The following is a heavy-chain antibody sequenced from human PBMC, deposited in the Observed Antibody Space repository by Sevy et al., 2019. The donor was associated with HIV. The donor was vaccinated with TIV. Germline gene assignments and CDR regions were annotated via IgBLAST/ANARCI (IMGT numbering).Heavy chain of an antibody. Sequence: ASVKVSCKTSGYTFTDYYMHWVRQAPGQGLEWMGRINPNSGGTNYPQKFEGRVTMTRDTSISTAYMELNRLTSDDMAVYYCARRYDFCSGYYGFDYWGQGTLVTVSS. CDR2: INPNSGGT. J-gene: IGHJ4*02. CDR3: ARRYDFCSGYYGFDY. V-gene: IGHV1-2*06. D-gene: IGHD3-3*01. CDR1: GYTFTDYY.